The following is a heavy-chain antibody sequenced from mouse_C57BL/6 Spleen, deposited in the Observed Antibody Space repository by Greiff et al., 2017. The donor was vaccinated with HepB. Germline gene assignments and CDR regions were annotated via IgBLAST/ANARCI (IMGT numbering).Heavy chain of an antibody. CDR2: IDPNSGGT. Sequence: QVQLQQSGAELVKPGASVKLSCKASGYTFTSYWMHWVKQRPGRGLGWIGRIDPNSGGTKYNEKFKSKATLTVDKPSSTAYMQLSSLTSEDSAVYYCARDQFTTVEAMDYWGQGTSVTVSS. D-gene: IGHD6-1*01. V-gene: IGHV1-72*01. J-gene: IGHJ4*01. CDR1: GYTFTSYW. CDR3: ARDQFTTVEAMDY.